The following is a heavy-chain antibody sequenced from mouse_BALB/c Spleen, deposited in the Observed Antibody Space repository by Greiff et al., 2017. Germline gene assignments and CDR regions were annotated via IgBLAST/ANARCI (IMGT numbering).Heavy chain of an antibody. V-gene: IGHV5-6*01. CDR3: ARHN. J-gene: IGHJ3*01. CDR2: ISSGGSYT. Sequence: EVQLLQSGGDLVKPGGSLKLSCAASGFTFSSYGMSWVRQTPDKSLEWVATISSGGSYTYYPNSVKGRSTITGDNATNTLYLQVSSLKSEDTALYYCARHNWGQGTLVTVSA. CDR1: GFTFSSYG.